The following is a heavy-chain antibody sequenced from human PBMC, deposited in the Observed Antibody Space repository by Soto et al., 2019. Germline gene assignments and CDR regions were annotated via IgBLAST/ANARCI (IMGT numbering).Heavy chain of an antibody. CDR3: ARDISALSSSWRENWFDP. J-gene: IGHJ5*02. CDR1: GGSISSYY. D-gene: IGHD6-13*01. Sequence: SETLSLTCTVSGGSISSYYWSWIRQPAGKGLEWIGRIYTSGSTNYNPSLKSRVTMSVDTPKNQFSLKLSSVTAADTAVYYCARDISALSSSWRENWFDPWGQGTLVTVSS. CDR2: IYTSGST. V-gene: IGHV4-4*07.